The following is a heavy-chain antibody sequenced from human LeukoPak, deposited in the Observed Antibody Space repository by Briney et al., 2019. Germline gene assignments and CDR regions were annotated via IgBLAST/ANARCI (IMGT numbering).Heavy chain of an antibody. V-gene: IGHV3-30*02. D-gene: IGHD2-21*01. Sequence: RPGGSQRLSCAASGFTFSSYSMNWVRQAPGKGLEWVAFIRYDGSNKYYADSVKGRFTISRDNSKNTLYLQMNSLRAEDTAVYYCAKDLHTYCGGDCYSGAFDIWGQGTMVTVSS. CDR1: GFTFSSYS. CDR2: IRYDGSNK. J-gene: IGHJ3*02. CDR3: AKDLHTYCGGDCYSGAFDI.